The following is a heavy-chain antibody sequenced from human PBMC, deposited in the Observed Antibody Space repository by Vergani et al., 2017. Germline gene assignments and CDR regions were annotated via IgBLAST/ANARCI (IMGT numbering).Heavy chain of an antibody. CDR1: GFTFSSYG. D-gene: IGHD3-22*01. CDR2: ISYDGSNK. V-gene: IGHV3-30*18. Sequence: QVQLVESGGGVVQPGRSLRLSCAASGFTFSSYGMHWVRQAPGKGLEWVAVISYDGSNKYYADSVKGRFTISRDNSKNTLYLQMNSLRAEDTAVYYCAKDWGFPSSTMIVVDNYWGQGTLVTVSS. J-gene: IGHJ4*02. CDR3: AKDWGFPSSTMIVVDNY.